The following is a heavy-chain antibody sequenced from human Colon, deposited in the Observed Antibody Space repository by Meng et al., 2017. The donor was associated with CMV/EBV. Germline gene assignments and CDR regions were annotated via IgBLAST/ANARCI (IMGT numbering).Heavy chain of an antibody. Sequence: SCAASGFTFSSYSMNWVRQAPGKGLEWVSYISSSSSTIYYADSVKGRFTISRDNAKNSPYLQINSLKVEDTAVYYCVRDILRVGITYYFDYWGQGTLVTVSS. J-gene: IGHJ4*02. V-gene: IGHV3-48*04. D-gene: IGHD1-26*01. CDR3: VRDILRVGITYYFDY. CDR2: ISSSSSTI. CDR1: GFTFSSYS.